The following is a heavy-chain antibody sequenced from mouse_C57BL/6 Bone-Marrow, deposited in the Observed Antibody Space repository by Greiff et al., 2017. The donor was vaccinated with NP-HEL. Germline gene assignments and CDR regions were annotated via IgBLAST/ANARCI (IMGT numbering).Heavy chain of an antibody. Sequence: QVQLKESGPGLVQPSQSLSITCTVSGFSLTSYGVHWVRQSPGKGLEWLGVIWSGGSTDYNAAFISRLSISKDNSKSQVFFKMNSLQADETAIYYCASLLRSSYYAMDYWGQGTSVTVSS. CDR1: GFSLTSYG. V-gene: IGHV2-2*01. D-gene: IGHD1-1*01. CDR3: ASLLRSSYYAMDY. J-gene: IGHJ4*01. CDR2: IWSGGST.